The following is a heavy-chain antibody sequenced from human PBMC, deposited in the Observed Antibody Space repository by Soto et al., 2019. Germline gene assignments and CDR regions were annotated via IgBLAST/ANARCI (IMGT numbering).Heavy chain of an antibody. J-gene: IGHJ4*02. D-gene: IGHD3-22*01. Sequence: PGGSLRLSCAASGFTFSSYGMHWVRQAPGKGLEWVAVIWYDGSNKYYADSVKGRFTISRDNSKNTLYLQMNSLRAEDTAVYYCARGGYYYDSSGYLTEDYWGQGTLVTVSS. CDR1: GFTFSSYG. V-gene: IGHV3-33*01. CDR2: IWYDGSNK. CDR3: ARGGYYYDSSGYLTEDY.